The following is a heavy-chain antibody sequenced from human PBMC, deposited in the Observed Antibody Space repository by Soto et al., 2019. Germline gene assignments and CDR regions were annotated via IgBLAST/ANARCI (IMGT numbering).Heavy chain of an antibody. J-gene: IGHJ4*02. CDR2: MNPNSGNT. CDR1: GYTFTSYD. D-gene: IGHD4-17*01. V-gene: IGHV1-8*01. CDR3: ARTLYGDNVDY. Sequence: QVQLVQSGAEVKKPGASVKVSCKASGYTFTSYDINWVRHATGQGLEWMGWMNPNSGNTGYAQKCQGTVTMTRNTSISTAYMDLSILRSEDTAVYYCARTLYGDNVDYWGQGTLVTVSS.